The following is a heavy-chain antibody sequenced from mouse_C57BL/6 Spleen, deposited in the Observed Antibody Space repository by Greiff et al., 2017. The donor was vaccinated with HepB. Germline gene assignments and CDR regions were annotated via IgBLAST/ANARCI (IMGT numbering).Heavy chain of an antibody. D-gene: IGHD1-1*01. J-gene: IGHJ4*01. CDR3: ASSVTTVVAHYYAMDY. CDR2: INPNNGGT. Sequence: VQLQQSGPELVKPGASVKISCKASGYTFTDYYMNWVKQSHGKSLEWIGDINPNNGGTSYNQKFKGKATLTVDKSSSTAYMELRSLTSEDSAVYYCASSVTTVVAHYYAMDYWGQGTSVTVSS. V-gene: IGHV1-26*01. CDR1: GYTFTDYY.